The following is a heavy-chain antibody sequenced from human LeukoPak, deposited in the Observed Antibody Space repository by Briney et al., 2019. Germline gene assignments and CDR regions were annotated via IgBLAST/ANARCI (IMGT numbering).Heavy chain of an antibody. Sequence: GGSLRLSCAASGFTSSSYAMGWVRQAPGKGLEWVSSLSGSGGSTYYADSVKGRFTISRDNSKNTLYLQMNSLRAEDTAVYYCAKVNGYYLTAFDYWGQGTLVTVSS. J-gene: IGHJ4*02. CDR2: LSGSGGST. CDR1: GFTSSSYA. V-gene: IGHV3-23*01. CDR3: AKVNGYYLTAFDY. D-gene: IGHD3-22*01.